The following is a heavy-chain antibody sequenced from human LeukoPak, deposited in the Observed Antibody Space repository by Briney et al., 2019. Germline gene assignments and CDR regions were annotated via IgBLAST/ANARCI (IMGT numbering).Heavy chain of an antibody. V-gene: IGHV1-69*06. CDR2: IIPIFGTA. D-gene: IGHD3-10*01. J-gene: IGHJ6*03. CDR1: GGTFSSYA. Sequence: GASVKVSCKASGGTFSSYAISWVRQAPGQGLEWMGGIIPIFGTANYAQKFQGRVTITADKSTSTAYMELSSLRSEDTAVYYCARGPYYYGSGSYYVLVTYYYYMDVWGKGTTVTVSS. CDR3: ARGPYYYGSGSYYVLVTYYYYMDV.